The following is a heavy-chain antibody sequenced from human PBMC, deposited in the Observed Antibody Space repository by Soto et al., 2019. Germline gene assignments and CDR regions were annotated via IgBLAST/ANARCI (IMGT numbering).Heavy chain of an antibody. D-gene: IGHD3-22*01. CDR2: IYYSGST. CDR1: GGSISSGDYY. Sequence: SETLSLTCTVSGGSISSGDYYWSWIRQPPGKGLEWIGYIYYSGSTYYNPSLKSRVTISVDTSKNQFSLKLSSVTAADTAVYYCARTPLHDPSYYDSSGPDYWGQGTLVTVSS. CDR3: ARTPLHDPSYYDSSGPDY. V-gene: IGHV4-30-4*01. J-gene: IGHJ4*02.